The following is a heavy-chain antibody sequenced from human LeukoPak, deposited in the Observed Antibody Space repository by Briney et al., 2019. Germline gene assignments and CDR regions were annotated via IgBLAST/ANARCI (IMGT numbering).Heavy chain of an antibody. J-gene: IGHJ4*02. Sequence: QPGGSLRLSCAASGFTFSSYGMHWVRQAPGKGLEWVAVISYDGSNKYYADSVKGRFTISRDNSKNTLYLQMNSLRAEDTAVYYCAKAGDYYDSSGLPYWGQGTLVTVSS. D-gene: IGHD3-22*01. CDR2: ISYDGSNK. CDR1: GFTFSSYG. CDR3: AKAGDYYDSSGLPY. V-gene: IGHV3-30*18.